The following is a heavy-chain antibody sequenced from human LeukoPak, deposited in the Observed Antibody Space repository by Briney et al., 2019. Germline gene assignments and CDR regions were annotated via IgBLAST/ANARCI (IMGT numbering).Heavy chain of an antibody. CDR1: GFTFSSYW. Sequence: PGGSLRLSCAASGFTFSSYWMSWVRQAPGKGLEWVANIKQDGSEKYYVDSVKGRFTISRDNAKNSLYLQMNSLRAEDTAVYYCAKDRKYCSSTSCYPSDWFDPWGQGTLVTVSS. V-gene: IGHV3-7*03. J-gene: IGHJ5*02. CDR2: IKQDGSEK. D-gene: IGHD2-2*01. CDR3: AKDRKYCSSTSCYPSDWFDP.